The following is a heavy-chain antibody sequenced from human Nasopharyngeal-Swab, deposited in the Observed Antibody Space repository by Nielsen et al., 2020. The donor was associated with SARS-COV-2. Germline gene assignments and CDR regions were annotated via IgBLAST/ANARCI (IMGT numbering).Heavy chain of an antibody. CDR2: ISYDGISK. CDR3: VTSTAPDY. J-gene: IGHJ4*02. D-gene: IGHD5/OR15-5a*01. V-gene: IGHV3-30-3*01. Sequence: GGSLRLSCAASGFTFSTYAMHWVRQAPGKGLEWVALISYDGISKYFADSVKGRFTISRDHSKHTLYLQMNSLRPEDTAVYYCVTSTAPDYWGQGTLVIVSS. CDR1: GFTFSTYA.